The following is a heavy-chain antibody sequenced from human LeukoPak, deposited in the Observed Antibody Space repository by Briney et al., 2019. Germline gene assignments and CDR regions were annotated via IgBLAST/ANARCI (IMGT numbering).Heavy chain of an antibody. V-gene: IGHV4-59*12. J-gene: IGHJ2*01. CDR1: GGSISNYY. D-gene: IGHD6-13*01. Sequence: SETLSLTCTVSGGSISNYYWNWIRQPPGKGLEWIGYIYYTGNTNYNPSLKSRVTISVDTSKNQFSLKLSSVTAADTAVYYCARVSSSWYQDWYFDLWGRGTLVTVSS. CDR3: ARVSSSWYQDWYFDL. CDR2: IYYTGNT.